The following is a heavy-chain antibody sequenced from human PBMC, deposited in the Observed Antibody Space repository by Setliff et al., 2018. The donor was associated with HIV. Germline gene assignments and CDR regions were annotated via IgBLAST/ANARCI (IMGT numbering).Heavy chain of an antibody. J-gene: IGHJ6*02. CDR2: ISFSGNTI. Sequence: LRLSCAASGFTFSDHYMSWIRQAPGKGLEWVSYISFSGNTIYYRDSVRGRFTIARDNARNSLYLQMNSPKADDTAVYYCARAKIGPAGDRTYYYGMDVWGQGTTVTVSS. D-gene: IGHD4-17*01. CDR3: ARAKIGPAGDRTYYYGMDV. V-gene: IGHV3-11*01. CDR1: GFTFSDHY.